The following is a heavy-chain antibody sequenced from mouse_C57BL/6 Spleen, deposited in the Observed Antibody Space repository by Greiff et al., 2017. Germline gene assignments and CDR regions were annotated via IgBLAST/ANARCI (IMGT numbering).Heavy chain of an antibody. Sequence: VDVKQSGAELMRPGASVKLSCTAFGFNIKDDYMHWVKQRPEQGLEWIGWIDPENGDPEYSSKFQGTATIPADTSSNTAYRQLRSLTSEDTAVYCCTTWDYDGGDYWGKGTTLTVAS. CDR1: GFNIKDDY. J-gene: IGHJ2*01. CDR2: IDPENGDP. CDR3: TTWDYDGGDY. V-gene: IGHV14-4*01. D-gene: IGHD2-4*01.